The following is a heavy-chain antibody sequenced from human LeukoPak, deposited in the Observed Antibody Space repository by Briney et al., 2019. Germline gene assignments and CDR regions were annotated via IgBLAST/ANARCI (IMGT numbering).Heavy chain of an antibody. D-gene: IGHD5-18*01. CDR2: IKEDGSEK. Sequence: GGSLRLSCAASGFTVSSNYMSWVRQAPGKGLEWVANIKEDGSEKYYVDSVKGRFTISRDNAKNSLYLQMNSLRAEDTAVYYCARGWIQLWPFDYWGQGTLVTVSS. J-gene: IGHJ4*02. V-gene: IGHV3-7*01. CDR1: GFTVSSNY. CDR3: ARGWIQLWPFDY.